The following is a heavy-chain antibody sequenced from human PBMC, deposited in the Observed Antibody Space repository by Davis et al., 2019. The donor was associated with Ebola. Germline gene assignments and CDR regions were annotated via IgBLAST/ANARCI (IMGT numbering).Heavy chain of an antibody. CDR1: GFTFSSYA. J-gene: IGHJ6*02. Sequence: GESLKISCAASGFTFSSYAMSWVRQAPGKGLEWVSAISGSGGSTYYADSVKGRFTISRDNAKNSLYLQMNSLRAEDTAVYYCARRESTYYYDSSGYFGGRYYYYGMDVWGQGTTVTVSS. CDR3: ARRESTYYYDSSGYFGGRYYYYGMDV. D-gene: IGHD3-22*01. CDR2: ISGSGGST. V-gene: IGHV3-23*01.